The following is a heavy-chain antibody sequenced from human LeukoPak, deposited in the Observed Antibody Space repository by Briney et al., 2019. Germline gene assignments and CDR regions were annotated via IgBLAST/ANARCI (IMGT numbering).Heavy chain of an antibody. D-gene: IGHD2-21*02. CDR2: MNPNSGNT. Sequence: ASVKVSCKASGYTFTSYDINWVRQATGQGLEWMGWMNPNSGNTGYAQKFQGRVTMTRNTSISTAYMELSSLRSEDTAVYYCARSHCGGDCSNGYYYYGMDVWGQGTTVTVSS. CDR3: ARSHCGGDCSNGYYYYGMDV. CDR1: GYTFTSYD. V-gene: IGHV1-8*01. J-gene: IGHJ6*02.